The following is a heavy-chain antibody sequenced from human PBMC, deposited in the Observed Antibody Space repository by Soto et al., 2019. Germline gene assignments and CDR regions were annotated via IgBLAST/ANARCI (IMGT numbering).Heavy chain of an antibody. V-gene: IGHV3-23*01. CDR2: MSDSGGST. J-gene: IGHJ4*02. D-gene: IGHD5-12*01. CDR1: GFIFNNYA. Sequence: EVHLLESGGGLVQPGGSLRLSCAASGFIFNNYAMSWVRQAPEKGLEWVSAMSDSGGSTYYADSVKGRFTISRDNSKNTLYLQMKSLRAEDTAVYYCAKATRSGYDADFDYWGQGVLVTVSS. CDR3: AKATRSGYDADFDY.